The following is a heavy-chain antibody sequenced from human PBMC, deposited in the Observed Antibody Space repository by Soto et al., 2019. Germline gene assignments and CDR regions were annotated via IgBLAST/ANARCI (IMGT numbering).Heavy chain of an antibody. D-gene: IGHD2-2*01. CDR1: GYTFTSYG. Sequence: QVQLVQSGAEVKKPGASVKVSCKASGYTFTSYGISWVRQAPGQGREWMGWSSAYNGNTNYAQKLQGRVTMTTDTSTSTAYMELRRLRSDDTAVYYCARDCSSTSCYGPREYYYYYYGMDVWGQGTTVTVSS. CDR3: ARDCSSTSCYGPREYYYYYYGMDV. CDR2: SSAYNGNT. V-gene: IGHV1-18*01. J-gene: IGHJ6*02.